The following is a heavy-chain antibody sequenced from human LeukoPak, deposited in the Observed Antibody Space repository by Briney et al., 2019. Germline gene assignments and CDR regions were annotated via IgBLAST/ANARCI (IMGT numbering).Heavy chain of an antibody. CDR1: GFTFSSYS. CDR3: AREAGYSSGWYPDAFDI. J-gene: IGHJ3*02. CDR2: ISSSSSTI. D-gene: IGHD6-19*01. Sequence: GGSLRLSCAASGFTFSSYSMNWVRQAPGKGLEWVSYISSSSSTIYYAASVKGRFTISRDNAKNSLYLQMNSLRAEDTAVYYCAREAGYSSGWYPDAFDIWGQGTMVTVSS. V-gene: IGHV3-48*01.